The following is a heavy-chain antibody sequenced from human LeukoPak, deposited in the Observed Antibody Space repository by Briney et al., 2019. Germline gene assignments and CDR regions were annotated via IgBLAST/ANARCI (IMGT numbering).Heavy chain of an antibody. CDR1: GYTFTSYD. V-gene: IGHV1-8*01. CDR3: ARWILDYYYYGMDV. D-gene: IGHD2-2*03. CDR2: MNPNSGNT. J-gene: IGHJ6*02. Sequence: ASVKVSCKASGYTFTSYDINWVRQASGQGLEWMGWMNPNSGNTGYAQKFQGRVTMTRNTSISTAYMELSSLRSEDTAVYYCARWILDYYYYGMDVWGQGTTVTVSS.